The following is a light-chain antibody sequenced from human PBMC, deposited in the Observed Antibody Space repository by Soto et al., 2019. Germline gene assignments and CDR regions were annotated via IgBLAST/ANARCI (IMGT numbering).Light chain of an antibody. CDR1: QSVLYSSNNKNY. J-gene: IGKJ1*01. V-gene: IGKV4-1*01. CDR3: QQYYSPPRT. CDR2: WAS. Sequence: DIVMTQSPDSLAVSLGERAAINCKSSQSVLYSSNNKNYLAWYQQKPGQPPKLLIYWASTRESGVPDRFSGSGSGTDFPPTITTLQAEDVAVYYCQQYYSPPRTFGKGTRVEIK.